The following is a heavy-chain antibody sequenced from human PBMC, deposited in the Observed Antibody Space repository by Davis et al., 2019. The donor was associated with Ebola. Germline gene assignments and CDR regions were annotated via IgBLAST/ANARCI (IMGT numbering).Heavy chain of an antibody. J-gene: IGHJ4*02. CDR2: INPSGGST. V-gene: IGHV1-46*01. CDR1: GYTFTSYY. CDR3: ARAPNTMNFDY. Sequence: ASVQVSCKASGYTFTSYYMHRVRQAPGQGLEWMGIINPSGGSTSYAQKFQGRVTMTRDTSSSTAYMELSRLRSDDTAVYYCARAPNTMNFDYWGQGTLVTVSS. D-gene: IGHD3-22*01.